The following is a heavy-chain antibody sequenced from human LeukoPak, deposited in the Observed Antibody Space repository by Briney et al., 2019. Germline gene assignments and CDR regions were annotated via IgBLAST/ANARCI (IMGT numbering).Heavy chain of an antibody. CDR1: GFTFSSYG. V-gene: IGHV3-23*01. J-gene: IGHJ4*02. CDR2: ISGSGGST. D-gene: IGHD3-10*01. CDR3: AKDRHGSGGSYFDY. Sequence: GGSLRLSCAASGFTFSSYGMSWVRQAPGKGLEWVSAISGSGGSTYYADSVKGRFTISRDNSKNTLYLQMNSLRAEDTAVYYCAKDRHGSGGSYFDYWGQGTLVTVSS.